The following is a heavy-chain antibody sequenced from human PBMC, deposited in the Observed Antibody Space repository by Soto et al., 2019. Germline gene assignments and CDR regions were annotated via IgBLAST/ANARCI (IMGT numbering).Heavy chain of an antibody. CDR1: GYTFTSYD. CDR2: MNPNSGNT. D-gene: IGHD2-15*01. Sequence: QVPLVQSGAEVKKPGASVKVSCKASGYTFTSYDINWVRQATGQGLEWMGWMNPNSGNTGYAQKFQGRVTMTRNTSISTAYMELSSLRSEDTAVYYCARRARILYVRRNNWFDPWGQGTLVTVSS. J-gene: IGHJ5*02. CDR3: ARRARILYVRRNNWFDP. V-gene: IGHV1-8*01.